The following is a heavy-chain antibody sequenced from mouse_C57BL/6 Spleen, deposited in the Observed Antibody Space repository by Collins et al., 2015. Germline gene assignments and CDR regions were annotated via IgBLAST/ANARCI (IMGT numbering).Heavy chain of an antibody. CDR2: IYPGNGDT. D-gene: IGHD2-4*01. CDR3: ARGFDYDPSWFAY. Sequence: YNMHWVKQTPRQGLEWIGAIYPGNGDTSYNQKFKGKATLTVDKSSSTAYMQLSSLTSEDSAVYFCARGFDYDPSWFAYWGQGTLVTVSA. J-gene: IGHJ3*01. V-gene: IGHV1-12*01. CDR1: YN.